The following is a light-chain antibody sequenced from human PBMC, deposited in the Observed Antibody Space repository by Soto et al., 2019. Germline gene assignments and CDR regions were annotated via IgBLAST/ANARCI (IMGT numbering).Light chain of an antibody. Sequence: EIVLTQSPVTLSLSPGERATLSCRASQSVSSYLAWYQQKPGQAPRLLIYDASNRATGIPARFSGSGSGTDFTLTISSLEPADFAVYYCQQRSDWPPTFGQGTNVEIK. CDR3: QQRSDWPPT. CDR1: QSVSSY. J-gene: IGKJ2*01. V-gene: IGKV3-11*01. CDR2: DAS.